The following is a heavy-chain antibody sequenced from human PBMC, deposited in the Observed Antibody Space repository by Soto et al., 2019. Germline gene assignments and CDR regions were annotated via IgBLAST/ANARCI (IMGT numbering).Heavy chain of an antibody. J-gene: IGHJ4*02. D-gene: IGHD3-10*01. CDR3: ARGRGTMVRGVRYFDY. CDR1: GGSFSGYY. Sequence: SETLSLTCAVLGGSFSGYYWSWIRQPPGKGLEWIGEINHSGSTNYNPSLKSRVTISVDTSKNQFSLKLSSVTAADTAVYYCARGRGTMVRGVRYFDYWGQGTLVTVSS. V-gene: IGHV4-34*01. CDR2: INHSGST.